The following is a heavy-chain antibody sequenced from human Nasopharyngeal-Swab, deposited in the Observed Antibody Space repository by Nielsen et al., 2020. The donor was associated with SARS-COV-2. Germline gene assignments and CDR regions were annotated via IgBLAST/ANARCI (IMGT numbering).Heavy chain of an antibody. CDR3: TTDFYFDY. Sequence: ESLKISCAASAFIFSASAIHWVRQASGKGLEWVGRIGDKAQNYATTYGASVQGRFTISRDDSKNTAFLQMDSLKTEDTALYYWTTDFYFDYWGQGTLVTVSS. V-gene: IGHV3-73*01. CDR2: IGDKAQNYAT. CDR1: AFIFSASA. J-gene: IGHJ4*02.